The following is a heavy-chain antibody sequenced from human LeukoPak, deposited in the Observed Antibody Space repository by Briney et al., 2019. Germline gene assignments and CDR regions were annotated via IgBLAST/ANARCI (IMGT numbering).Heavy chain of an antibody. CDR3: ATQLLWFGNRFDY. Sequence: SVKVSCKASGYTFTSYGISWVRQAPGQGLEWMGGIIPIFGTANYAQKFQGRVTITADESTSTAYMELSSLRSEDTAVYYCATQLLWFGNRFDYWGQGTLVTVSS. CDR2: IIPIFGTA. D-gene: IGHD3-10*01. V-gene: IGHV1-69*13. J-gene: IGHJ4*02. CDR1: GYTFTSYG.